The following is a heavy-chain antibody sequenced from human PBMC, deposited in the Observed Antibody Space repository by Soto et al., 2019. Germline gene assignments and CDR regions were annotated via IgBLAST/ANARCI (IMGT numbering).Heavy chain of an antibody. CDR3: AREHRIAASDRRGHKYNWFDP. V-gene: IGHV6-1*01. CDR1: GDSVSSDSAA. CDR2: KYYRSKWYN. D-gene: IGHD2-15*01. Sequence: PSQTLSLTCAISGDSVSSDSAAWNRITQSPSRGLEWLGRKYYRSKWYNDYAVSVKSRITINPDTAKNQFSLQLNSVTPEDTAVYYCAREHRIAASDRRGHKYNWFDPWGQGTLVTVSS. J-gene: IGHJ5*02.